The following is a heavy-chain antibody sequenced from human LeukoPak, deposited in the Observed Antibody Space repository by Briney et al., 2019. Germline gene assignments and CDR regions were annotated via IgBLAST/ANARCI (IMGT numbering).Heavy chain of an antibody. J-gene: IGHJ4*02. CDR3: ARRHSWFYFDY. CDR2: IYYSGST. CDR1: GGSISSSSYY. Sequence: PSETLSLTFTVSGGSISSSSYYWGWIRQPPGKGLEWIGSIYYSGSTNYNPSPKSRVTISVDTSKNQFSLKLSSVTAADTAVYYCARRHSWFYFDYWGQGTLVTVSS. V-gene: IGHV4-39*07. D-gene: IGHD6-13*01.